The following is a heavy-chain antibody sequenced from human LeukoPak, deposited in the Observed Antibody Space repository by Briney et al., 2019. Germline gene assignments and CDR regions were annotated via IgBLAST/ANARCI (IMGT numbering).Heavy chain of an antibody. V-gene: IGHV3-11*06. J-gene: IGHJ4*02. CDR1: GFTVSSNY. CDR3: AREDHANYNY. Sequence: GGSLRLSCAASGFTVSSNYMSWVLQAPGKGLEWVSGLSPSGGNPIYADSVKGRFTISRDNAKNSLYLQMNSLRAEDTAVYYCAREDHANYNYWGQGTLVTVSS. D-gene: IGHD4/OR15-4a*01. CDR2: SPSGGNP.